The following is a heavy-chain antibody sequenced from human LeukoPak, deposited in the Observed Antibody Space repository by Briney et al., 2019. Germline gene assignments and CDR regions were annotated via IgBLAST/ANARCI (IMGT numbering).Heavy chain of an antibody. J-gene: IGHJ6*02. D-gene: IGHD3-3*01. CDR2: INHSGST. CDR1: GGSFSGYY. V-gene: IGHV4-34*01. Sequence: SETLSLTCAVYGGSFSGYYWSWIRQPPGKGLEWIGEINHSGSTNYNPSLKSRVTISVDTSKNQFSLKLSSVTAADTAVYYCARGANNFWSGYYPAYNYYGMDVWGQGTTVTVSS. CDR3: ARGANNFWSGYYPAYNYYGMDV.